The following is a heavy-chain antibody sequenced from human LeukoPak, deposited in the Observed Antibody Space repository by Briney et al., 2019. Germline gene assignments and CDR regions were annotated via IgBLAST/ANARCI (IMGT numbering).Heavy chain of an antibody. V-gene: IGHV3-30-3*01. Sequence: GSLRLSCAASGFTFSSYAMHWVRRAPGKGLEWVAVISYDGSNKYYADSVKGRFTISRDNSKNTPYLQMNSLRAEDTAVYYCARDLEDCSGGSCYSWFDPWGQGTLVTVSS. J-gene: IGHJ5*02. CDR2: ISYDGSNK. CDR3: ARDLEDCSGGSCYSWFDP. D-gene: IGHD2-15*01. CDR1: GFTFSSYA.